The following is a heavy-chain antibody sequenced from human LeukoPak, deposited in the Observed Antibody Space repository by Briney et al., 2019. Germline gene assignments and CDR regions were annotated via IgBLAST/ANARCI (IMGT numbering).Heavy chain of an antibody. CDR1: GGSISSGGYS. V-gene: IGHV4-30-2*01. D-gene: IGHD3-22*01. CDR2: IYHSGST. J-gene: IGHJ4*02. Sequence: SQTLSLTCAASGGSISSGGYSWSWIRQPPGKGLEWIGYIYHSGSTYYNPSLKSRVTISVDRSKNQFSLKLSSVTAADTAVYYCARSFSGYYYFDYWGQGTLVTVSS. CDR3: ARSFSGYYYFDY.